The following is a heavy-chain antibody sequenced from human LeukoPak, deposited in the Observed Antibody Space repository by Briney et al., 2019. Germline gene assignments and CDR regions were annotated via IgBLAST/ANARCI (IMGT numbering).Heavy chain of an antibody. CDR3: ARERGGDSSSAFDI. Sequence: ASVKVSCKASGYDFTDHAIHWVRQAPGQGLEWMGWISAYNGNTNYAQKLQGRVTMTTDTSTSTAYMELRSLRSDDTAVYYCARERGGDSSSAFDIWGQGTMVTVSS. CDR1: GYDFTDHA. D-gene: IGHD6-13*01. V-gene: IGHV1-18*01. CDR2: ISAYNGNT. J-gene: IGHJ3*02.